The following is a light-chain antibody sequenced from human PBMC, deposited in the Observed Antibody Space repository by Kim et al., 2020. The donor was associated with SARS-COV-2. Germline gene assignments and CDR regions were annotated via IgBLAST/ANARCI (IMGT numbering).Light chain of an antibody. Sequence: SYELTQPPSVSVSPGQTASITCSGDKLGDKHACWYQQKPGQSPVLVIYQDNKRPSGIPERFSGSNSGNTATLTMSGTQAMDEADYYCQAWDTSTTYVFGT. CDR3: QAWDTSTTYV. V-gene: IGLV3-1*01. CDR1: KLGDKH. J-gene: IGLJ1*01. CDR2: QDN.